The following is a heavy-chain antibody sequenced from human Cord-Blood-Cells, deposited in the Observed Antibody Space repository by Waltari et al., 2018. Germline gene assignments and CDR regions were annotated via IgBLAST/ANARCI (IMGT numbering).Heavy chain of an antibody. CDR1: GFTFSSYS. CDR2: ISSSSSTI. CDR3: ARDGAYYDSSGYFPSFDY. Sequence: EVQLVESGGGLVQPGGSLRLSCAASGFTFSSYSMIWVRQAPGKGLEWGSYISSSSSTIYYADSVKGRFTISRDNAKNSLYLQMNSLSYEDTAVYYCARDGAYYDSSGYFPSFDYWGQGTLVTVSS. J-gene: IGHJ4*02. D-gene: IGHD3-22*01. V-gene: IGHV3-48*02.